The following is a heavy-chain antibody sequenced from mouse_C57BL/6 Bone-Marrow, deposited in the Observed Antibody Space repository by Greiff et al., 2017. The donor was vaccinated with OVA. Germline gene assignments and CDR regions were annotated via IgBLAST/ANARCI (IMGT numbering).Heavy chain of an antibody. V-gene: IGHV1-82*01. J-gene: IGHJ2*01. Sequence: VKLVESGPELVKPGASVKISCKASGYAFSSSWMNWVKQRPGKGLEWIGRIYPGDGDTNYNGKFKGKATLTADKSSSTAYMQLSSLTSEDSAVYFCASIYYYGSSYFFDYWGQGTTLTVSS. CDR2: IYPGDGDT. D-gene: IGHD1-1*01. CDR3: ASIYYYGSSYFFDY. CDR1: GYAFSSSW.